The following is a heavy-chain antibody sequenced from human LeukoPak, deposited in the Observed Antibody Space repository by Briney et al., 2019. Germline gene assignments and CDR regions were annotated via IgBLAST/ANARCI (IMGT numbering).Heavy chain of an antibody. CDR2: IDWEDDK. D-gene: IGHD4-17*01. V-gene: IGHV2-70*04. J-gene: IGHJ4*02. CDR3: ARIPTYGDYAYFDY. Sequence: SGPTLVNPTQTLTLTCTFSGFSLSTSGMRVSWIRQPPGKALEWLARIDWEDDKFYNTSLKTRLTISKDTSKNQVVLTMTNMDPVDTATYYCARIPTYGDYAYFDYWGQGTLVTVSS. CDR1: GFSLSTSGMR.